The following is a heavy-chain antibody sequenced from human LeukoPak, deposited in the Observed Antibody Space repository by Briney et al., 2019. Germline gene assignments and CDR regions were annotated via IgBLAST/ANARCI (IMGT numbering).Heavy chain of an antibody. D-gene: IGHD4-17*01. CDR3: ARGVNGDSRFDP. Sequence: GGSLRLSCAASGFTFSTYTMHWVRQAPGRGLEWVAVLSHDGSNEDYADSVKGRFTISRDNAKNSLYLQMNSLRAEHTAVYYCARGVNGDSRFDPWGQGTLVTVSS. CDR1: GFTFSTYT. J-gene: IGHJ5*02. V-gene: IGHV3-30-3*01. CDR2: LSHDGSNE.